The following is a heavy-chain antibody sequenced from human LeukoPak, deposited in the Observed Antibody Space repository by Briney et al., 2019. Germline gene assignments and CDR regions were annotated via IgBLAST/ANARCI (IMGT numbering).Heavy chain of an antibody. CDR1: GGSISSRAYY. J-gene: IGHJ5*02. Sequence: SETLSLACTVSGGSISSRAYYWGWLRQPPGKGLEYIGSIYFGSTFYNPPLKSRVTISVDTSKDQFSLNLTSVTAADTALYYCARHPPTNNWFDPWGQGILVTVSS. V-gene: IGHV4-39*01. CDR2: IYFGST. CDR3: ARHPPTNNWFDP.